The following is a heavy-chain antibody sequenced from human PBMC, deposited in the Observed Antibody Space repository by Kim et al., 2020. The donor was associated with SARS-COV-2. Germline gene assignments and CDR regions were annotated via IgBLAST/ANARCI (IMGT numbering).Heavy chain of an antibody. D-gene: IGHD2-21*01. CDR1: GYTFTNYR. CDR2: ITPGGGT. V-gene: IGHV1-3*01. Sequence: ASVKVSCKASGYTFTNYRVHWVRQAPGQGFEWMGRITPGGGTTYSQKILDRGTITSDTTSSTTAFVVSSLVSEDTAVDYCSEGAATAIPVAFDHGGQG. J-gene: IGHJ4*02. CDR3: SEGAATAIPVAFDH.